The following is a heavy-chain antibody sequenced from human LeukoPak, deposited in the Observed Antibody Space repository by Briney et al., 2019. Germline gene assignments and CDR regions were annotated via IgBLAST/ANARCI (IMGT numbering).Heavy chain of an antibody. Sequence: SETLSHTCAVYGGSFSGYYWSWIRQPPGKGLEWIGEINHSGSTNYNPSLKSRVTISVDTSKNQFSLKLSSVTAADTAVYYCARGPISMGIVGYYYYYGMDVWGQGTTVTVSS. J-gene: IGHJ6*02. V-gene: IGHV4-34*01. CDR3: ARGPISMGIVGYYYYYGMDV. CDR1: GGSFSGYY. D-gene: IGHD1-26*01. CDR2: INHSGST.